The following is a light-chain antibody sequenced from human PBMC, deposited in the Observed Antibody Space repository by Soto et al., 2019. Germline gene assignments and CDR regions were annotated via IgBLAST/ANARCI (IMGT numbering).Light chain of an antibody. J-gene: IGKJ5*01. CDR1: QNVYRY. CDR3: QQRSNWPLT. CDR2: DAS. V-gene: IGKV3-11*01. Sequence: EVVSTQSPSTLSLSPGERDDLNCRASQNVYRYLAWYQQKPGQAPRLLISDASNRATGIPARFSGSGSGTDFTLTISSLEPEDFAVYYCQQRSNWPLTFGQGTRLEI.